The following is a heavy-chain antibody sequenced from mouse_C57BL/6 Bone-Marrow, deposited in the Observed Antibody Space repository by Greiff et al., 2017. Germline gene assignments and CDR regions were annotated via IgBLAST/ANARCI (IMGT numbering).Heavy chain of an antibody. CDR2: ISNLAYSI. V-gene: IGHV5-15*01. D-gene: IGHD1-1*02. Sequence: EVQGVESGGGLVKPGGSLKLSCAASGFPFSDYGMAWVRQAPRKGPEWVAFISNLAYSIYYADTVTGRFTISRENAKNTLYLEMSGLRSEDTAMYYCARRDYGAFAYWGQGTLVTVAA. CDR1: GFPFSDYG. CDR3: ARRDYGAFAY. J-gene: IGHJ3*01.